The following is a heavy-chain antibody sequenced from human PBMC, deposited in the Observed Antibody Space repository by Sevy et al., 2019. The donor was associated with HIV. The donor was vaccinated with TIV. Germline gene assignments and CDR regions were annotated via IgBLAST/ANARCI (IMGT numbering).Heavy chain of an antibody. Sequence: GGSLRLSCAASGFTFGTYDMHWVRQAPGKGLEWAAIISSDGSYRYYADSVRGRFSMSRDNSKNTMYLQISGLLIEDTAVYYCAKNRPPGGSLFSRHGMDVWGRGTTVTVSS. D-gene: IGHD3-16*01. CDR3: AKNRPPGGSLFSRHGMDV. J-gene: IGHJ6*02. V-gene: IGHV3-30*18. CDR1: GFTFGTYD. CDR2: ISSDGSYR.